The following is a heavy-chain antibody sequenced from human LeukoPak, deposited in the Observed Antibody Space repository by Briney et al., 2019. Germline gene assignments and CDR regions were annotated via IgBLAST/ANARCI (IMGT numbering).Heavy chain of an antibody. CDR1: GGSVSDYY. V-gene: IGHV4-59*02. Sequence: PSETLSLTCTISGGSVSDYYWSWIRQSPGKGLEWIGYIYYTGSTSYNPSLKSRVTISADTSKNEFSLKLNSVTAADTAVFYCASRKLGNDYWGQGTLVTVSS. CDR3: ASRKLGNDY. D-gene: IGHD7-27*01. CDR2: IYYTGST. J-gene: IGHJ4*02.